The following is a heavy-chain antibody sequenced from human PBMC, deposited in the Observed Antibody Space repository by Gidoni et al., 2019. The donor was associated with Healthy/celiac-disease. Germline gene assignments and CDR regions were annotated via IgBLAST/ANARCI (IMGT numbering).Heavy chain of an antibody. D-gene: IGHD1-26*01. Sequence: QVQLVESGGGVVQPGRSLRLSCAASGFTFSSYAMHWVRQAPGKGLEWVAVISYDGSNKYYADSVKGRFTISRDNSKNTLYLQMNSLRAEDTAVYYCARGGWELIDAFDIWGQGTMVTVSS. V-gene: IGHV3-30-3*01. J-gene: IGHJ3*02. CDR1: GFTFSSYA. CDR3: ARGGWELIDAFDI. CDR2: ISYDGSNK.